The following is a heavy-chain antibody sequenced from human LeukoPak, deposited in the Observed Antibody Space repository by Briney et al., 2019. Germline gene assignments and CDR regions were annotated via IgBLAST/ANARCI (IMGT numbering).Heavy chain of an antibody. V-gene: IGHV3-64*02. CDR3: ARRASAGIFFDY. Sequence: QPGGSLRLSCAASGFTFSNYAMHWVRQAPGKGLEYVSAITSNGGNTYYADSVQGRFTISRDNSKNTLYLQMGSLRAEDMAIYFCARRASAGIFFDYWGRGILVTVSS. CDR2: ITSNGGNT. J-gene: IGHJ4*02. D-gene: IGHD3-9*01. CDR1: GFTFSNYA.